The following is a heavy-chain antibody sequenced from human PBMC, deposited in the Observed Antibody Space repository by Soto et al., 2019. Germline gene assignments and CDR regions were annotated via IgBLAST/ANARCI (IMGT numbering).Heavy chain of an antibody. V-gene: IGHV4-39*01. CDR3: ARYCTNGVCSPTDY. J-gene: IGHJ4*02. CDR2: IYYSGST. D-gene: IGHD2-8*01. Sequence: QLLESGPGLVKPSETLSLTCTVSGGSISSSSYYWGWIRQPPGKGLEWIGSIYYSGSTYYNPSLKSRVTISVDTSKNQFSLKLSSVTAADTAVYYCARYCTNGVCSPTDYWGQGTLVTVSS. CDR1: GGSISSSSYY.